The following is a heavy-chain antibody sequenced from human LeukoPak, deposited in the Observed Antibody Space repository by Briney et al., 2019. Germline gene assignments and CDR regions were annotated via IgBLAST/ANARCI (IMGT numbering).Heavy chain of an antibody. D-gene: IGHD3-9*01. Sequence: GRSLRLSCAASGFTFSSYAMPWVRQAPGKGLEWVAVISYDGSNKYYADSVKGRFTISRDNSKNTLYLQMNSLRAEDTAVYYCARDSPLLSGHSGGFDPWGQGTLVTVSS. J-gene: IGHJ5*02. CDR3: ARDSPLLSGHSGGFDP. V-gene: IGHV3-30-3*01. CDR1: GFTFSSYA. CDR2: ISYDGSNK.